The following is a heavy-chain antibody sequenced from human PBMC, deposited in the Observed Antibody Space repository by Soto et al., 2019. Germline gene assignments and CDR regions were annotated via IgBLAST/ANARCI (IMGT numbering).Heavy chain of an antibody. CDR2: ISAYNGNT. J-gene: IGHJ6*02. V-gene: IGHV1-18*04. CDR3: ARDRKTTNYYYGMDV. D-gene: IGHD4-4*01. Sequence: QVQLVQSGAEVKKPGASVKVSCKASGYTFTSYGISWVRQAPGQGLEWMGWISAYNGNTNYAQKLQGRVTMTTDTSTNTAYMELRSLRSDDTAVYYCARDRKTTNYYYGMDVWGQGTTVTVSS. CDR1: GYTFTSYG.